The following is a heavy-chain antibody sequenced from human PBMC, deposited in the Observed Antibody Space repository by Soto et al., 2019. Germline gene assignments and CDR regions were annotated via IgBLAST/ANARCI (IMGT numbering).Heavy chain of an antibody. CDR1: GFTFSSYS. D-gene: IGHD6-13*01. J-gene: IGHJ5*02. V-gene: IGHV3-21*01. CDR2: ISSSSSYI. Sequence: EVQLVESGGGLVKPGGSLRLSCAASGFTFSSYSMNWVRQAPGKGLEWVSSISSSSSYIYYADSVKGRFTISRDNAKNSLYLQRNSLRAEDTAVYYCAGDASYSSSWYSADSRFDPWGQGTLVTVSS. CDR3: AGDASYSSSWYSADSRFDP.